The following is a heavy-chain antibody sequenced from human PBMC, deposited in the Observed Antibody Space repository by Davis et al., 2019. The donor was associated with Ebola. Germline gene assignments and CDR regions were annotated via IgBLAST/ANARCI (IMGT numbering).Heavy chain of an antibody. CDR3: ARHPEAYYYDSSGYGFFPTPPDY. CDR2: ISPGAAT. Sequence: GGSLRLSCAASGFIVNSFYMSWVRQAPGKGLEWVSVISPGAATHYGDSVRGRFSISRDNSKNTLYLQMNNLRVDDTAVYYCARHPEAYYYDSSGYGFFPTPPDYWGQGTLVTVSS. D-gene: IGHD3-22*01. J-gene: IGHJ4*02. V-gene: IGHV3-53*01. CDR1: GFIVNSFY.